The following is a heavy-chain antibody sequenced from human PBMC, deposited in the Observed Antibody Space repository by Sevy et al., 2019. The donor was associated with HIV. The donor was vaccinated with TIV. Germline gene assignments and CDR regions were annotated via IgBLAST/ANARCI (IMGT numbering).Heavy chain of an antibody. Sequence: SGPTLVKPTQTLTLTCTFSGFSLSTSGVGVGWIRQPPGKALEWLALIYWNDEQRYSPSLKSRLTITKDASKNQVVLTMTYMDPVVTATYYCAQRGGMHFYDSSGYYSRAEYFEHWGQGTLVTVSS. CDR1: GFSLSTSGVG. CDR2: IYWNDEQ. V-gene: IGHV2-5*01. CDR3: AQRGGMHFYDSSGYYSRAEYFEH. J-gene: IGHJ1*01. D-gene: IGHD3-22*01.